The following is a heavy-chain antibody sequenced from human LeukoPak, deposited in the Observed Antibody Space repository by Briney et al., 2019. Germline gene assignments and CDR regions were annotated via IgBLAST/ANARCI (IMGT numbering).Heavy chain of an antibody. CDR3: ARERNYDFWSGSQGPMDV. CDR1: GYSISSGSY. V-gene: IGHV4-38-2*02. J-gene: IGHJ6*04. Sequence: SETLSLTCAVSGYSISSGSYWGWIRQPPGKGLEWIGSIYHSGSTYYNPSLKSRVTISVDTSKNQFSLKLSSVTAADTAVYYCARERNYDFWSGSQGPMDVWGKGTTVTVSS. CDR2: IYHSGST. D-gene: IGHD3-3*01.